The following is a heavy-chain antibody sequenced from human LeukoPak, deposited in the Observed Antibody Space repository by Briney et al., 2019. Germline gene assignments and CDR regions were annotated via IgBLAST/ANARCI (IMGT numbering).Heavy chain of an antibody. J-gene: IGHJ6*02. V-gene: IGHV1-8*01. Sequence: ASVKVSCKASGYTFTSYDINWVRQATGQGLEWMGWMNPNSGNTGYAQKFQGRVTMTRNTSISTAYMELSSLRSEDTAAYYCARLHSYYYYYGMDVWGQGTTVTVSS. CDR1: GYTFTSYD. CDR3: ARLHSYYYYYGMDV. CDR2: MNPNSGNT.